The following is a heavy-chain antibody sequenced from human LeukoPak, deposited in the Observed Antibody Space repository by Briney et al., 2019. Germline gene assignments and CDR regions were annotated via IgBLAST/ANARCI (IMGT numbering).Heavy chain of an antibody. CDR2: ISGSGGRDST. J-gene: IGHJ4*02. Sequence: PGGSLRLSCAASGFTFSRIAMSWVHQATGKGLEWVSGISGSGGRDSTYYADSVKGRFTISRDKSKNTVYLEMNSLRAEDTAVYYCAKGYSEYTSSWFDYWGQGTLVTVSS. V-gene: IGHV3-23*01. D-gene: IGHD6-13*01. CDR3: AKGYSEYTSSWFDY. CDR1: GFTFSRIA.